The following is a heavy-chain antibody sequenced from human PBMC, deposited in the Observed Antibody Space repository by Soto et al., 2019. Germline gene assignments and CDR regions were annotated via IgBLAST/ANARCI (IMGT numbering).Heavy chain of an antibody. Sequence: QVQLVESGGGVVQPGRSLRLSCAASGFTFSSYGMHWVRQAPGKGLEWVAVISYDGSNKYYADSVKGRFTISRDNSKKTLALEMKGRGGGGTAVWCCARGGGVAGVLDYWGQGTLVTVSS. CDR3: ARGGGVAGVLDY. CDR1: GFTFSSYG. J-gene: IGHJ4*02. D-gene: IGHD6-19*01. V-gene: IGHV3-30*03. CDR2: ISYDGSNK.